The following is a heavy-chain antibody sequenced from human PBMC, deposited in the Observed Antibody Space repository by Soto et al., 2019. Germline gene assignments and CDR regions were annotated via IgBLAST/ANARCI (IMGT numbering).Heavy chain of an antibody. CDR3: ARNLAAGDY. V-gene: IGHV1-46*01. Sequence: QVQLVQSGAEVKKPGASVKVSCKASGYTFTSFYIHWVRQAPGQGLEWKGIINPSGGSTNYAQKFQGRVIVTRDTSTSTVYMELSSLKAEDTAVYYCARNLAAGDYWGQGTLVTVSS. J-gene: IGHJ4*02. D-gene: IGHD6-13*01. CDR1: GYTFTSFY. CDR2: INPSGGST.